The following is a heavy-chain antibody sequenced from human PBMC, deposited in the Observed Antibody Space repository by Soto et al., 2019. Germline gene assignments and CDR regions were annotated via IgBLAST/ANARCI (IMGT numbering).Heavy chain of an antibody. J-gene: IGHJ6*02. CDR2: IIPIFGTA. CDR1: GGTFSSYA. V-gene: IGHV1-69*06. Sequence: SVKVSCKASGGTFSSYAISWVRQAPGQGLEWMGGIIPIFGTANYAQKFQGRVTITADKSTSTAYMELSSLRSEDTAVYYCALITQSYYYYGMDVWGQGTTVTVSS. D-gene: IGHD3-22*01. CDR3: ALITQSYYYYGMDV.